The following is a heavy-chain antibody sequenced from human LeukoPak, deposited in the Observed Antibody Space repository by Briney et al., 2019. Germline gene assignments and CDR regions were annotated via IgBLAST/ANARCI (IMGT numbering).Heavy chain of an antibody. CDR2: INHSGST. D-gene: IGHD4-17*01. V-gene: IGHV4-34*01. CDR1: GGSFSGYY. CDR3: ARGSSGYGSFDY. Sequence: SETLSLTCAVYGGSFSGYYWSWIRQPPGKGLEWIGEINHSGSTNYNPSLKSRVTISVDTSKNQFSLKLSSATAADTAVYYCARGSSGYGSFDYWGQGTLVTVSS. J-gene: IGHJ4*02.